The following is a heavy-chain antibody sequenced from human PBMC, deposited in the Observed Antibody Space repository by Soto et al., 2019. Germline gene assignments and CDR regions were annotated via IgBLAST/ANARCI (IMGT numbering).Heavy chain of an antibody. CDR2: ISAHNGNT. J-gene: IGHJ4*02. CDR3: ARGRYGDY. V-gene: IGHV1-18*01. CDR1: GYAFTTYG. D-gene: IGHD1-1*01. Sequence: QVHLVQSGAEVKKPGASVKVSCQGSGYAFTTYGITWVRQAPGQGLEWMGWISAHNGNTNYAQKLQGRVTVTRDTATSTAYMEVMSLRYDDAAVYYCARGRYGDYWGQGALVTVSS.